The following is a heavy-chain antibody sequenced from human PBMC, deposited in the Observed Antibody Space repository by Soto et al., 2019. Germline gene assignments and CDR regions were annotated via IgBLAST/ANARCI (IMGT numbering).Heavy chain of an antibody. CDR1: GGSFSAYY. V-gene: IGHV4-34*12. CDR2: IIHSEST. CDR3: ARQRPTDGRWEFANYYGMDV. J-gene: IGHJ6*02. D-gene: IGHD1-26*01. Sequence: SETLCLTCAVYGGSFSAYYWGWVRQPPGKGLEWIGEIIHSESTKYNPSLKSRVTISVDTSKNQFSLKLSSVTAADTAVYYCARQRPTDGRWEFANYYGMDVWGQGTPVTVSS.